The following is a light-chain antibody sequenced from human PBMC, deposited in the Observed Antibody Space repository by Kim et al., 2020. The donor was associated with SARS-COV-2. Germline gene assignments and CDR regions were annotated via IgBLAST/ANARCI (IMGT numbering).Light chain of an antibody. CDR3: CSYAGSYTYV. V-gene: IGLV2-11*01. CDR2: DVS. J-gene: IGLJ1*01. CDR1: SSDVGGYNY. Sequence: QSALTQPRSLSGSPGQSVTISCTGTSSDVGGYNYVSWYQQHPGKAPKLMIYDVSKRSSGVPDRFSGSKSGKTASLTVSGLQAEDEADYYCCSYAGSYTYVFGTGTKVTVL.